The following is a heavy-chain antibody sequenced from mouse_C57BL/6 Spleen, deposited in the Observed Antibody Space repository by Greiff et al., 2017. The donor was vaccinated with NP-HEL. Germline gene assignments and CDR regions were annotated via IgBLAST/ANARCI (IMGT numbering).Heavy chain of an antibody. V-gene: IGHV1-59*01. CDR3: ARDGNSYAMDY. J-gene: IGHJ4*01. D-gene: IGHD2-1*01. CDR1: GYTFTSYW. CDR2: IDPSDSYT. Sequence: VKLQQPGAELVRPGTSVKLSCKASGYTFTSYWMHWVKQRPGQGLEWIGVIDPSDSYTNYNQKFKGKATLTVDTSSSTAYMQLSSLTSEDSAVYYCARDGNSYAMDYWGQGTSVTVSS.